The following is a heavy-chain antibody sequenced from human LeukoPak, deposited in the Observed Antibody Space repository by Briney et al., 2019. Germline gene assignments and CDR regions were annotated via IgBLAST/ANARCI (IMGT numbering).Heavy chain of an antibody. CDR2: IWYDGSNK. Sequence: GGSLRLSCAASGFTFSSYGMHWVRQAPGKGLEWVAVIWYDGSNKYYADSVKGRFTISRDNPKNTLYLQMNSLRAEDTAVYYCAKVISLGGSYAGDAFDIWGQGTMVTVSS. CDR3: AKVISLGGSYAGDAFDI. CDR1: GFTFSSYG. J-gene: IGHJ3*02. V-gene: IGHV3-33*03. D-gene: IGHD1-26*01.